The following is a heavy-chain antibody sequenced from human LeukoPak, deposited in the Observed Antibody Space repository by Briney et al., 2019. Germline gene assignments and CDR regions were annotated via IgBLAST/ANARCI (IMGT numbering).Heavy chain of an antibody. J-gene: IGHJ4*02. Sequence: SETLPLTCSVSGGSVSIGTYYWSWIRQPPGKGLEWIGYIWNSGSTKYNPSLKSRVTISVDTSKNQFSLKLSSVTAADTAVYYCAREAAYYNSGSRPIDSWGQGTLVTVSS. CDR2: IWNSGST. CDR1: GGSVSIGTYY. V-gene: IGHV4-61*01. CDR3: AREAAYYNSGSRPIDS. D-gene: IGHD3-10*01.